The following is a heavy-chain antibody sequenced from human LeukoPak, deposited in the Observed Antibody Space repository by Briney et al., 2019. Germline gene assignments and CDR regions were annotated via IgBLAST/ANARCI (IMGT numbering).Heavy chain of an antibody. Sequence: GGSLRLSCAASGFTFSSYEMNWVRQAPGKGLEWVSYISSSGSTIYYADSVKGRFTISRDNAKNSLYLLMNSLRAEDTAVYYCARDVGYYDYVWGSYLDYWGQGTLVTVSS. D-gene: IGHD3-16*02. V-gene: IGHV3-48*03. CDR2: ISSSGSTI. CDR1: GFTFSSYE. CDR3: ARDVGYYDYVWGSYLDY. J-gene: IGHJ4*02.